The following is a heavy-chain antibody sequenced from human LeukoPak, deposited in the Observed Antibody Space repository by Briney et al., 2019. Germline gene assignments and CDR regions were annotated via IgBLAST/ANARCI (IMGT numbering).Heavy chain of an antibody. V-gene: IGHV3-74*01. J-gene: IGHJ6*02. D-gene: IGHD6-19*01. CDR1: GFTFSSYW. CDR2: IHSDGSGT. CDR3: ARGIAVLRYYSGLGV. Sequence: GESLRLSCEASGFTFSSYWMHWVRQAPGNGLVWVSRIHSDGSGTSYADSVKGRFSISRDNAKNTLYLEMNSLRVEDTAVYYCARGIAVLRYYSGLGVWGQGTTVTVSS.